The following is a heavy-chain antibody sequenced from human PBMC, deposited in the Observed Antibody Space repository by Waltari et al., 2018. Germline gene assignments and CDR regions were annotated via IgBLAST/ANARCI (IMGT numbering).Heavy chain of an antibody. CDR1: GFTFSSYS. CDR2: ISTSSSPI. CDR3: ARGRVNGYMDV. Sequence: EVQLVESGGGLVQPGGSLSLSCAASGFTFSSYSMNWARQAPGKGLEWISYISTSSSPIYYADSVKGRFTISRDNAKNSLYLQMNSLRAEDTAVYYCARGRVNGYMDVWGKGTTVTVSS. D-gene: IGHD3-10*01. V-gene: IGHV3-48*04. J-gene: IGHJ6*03.